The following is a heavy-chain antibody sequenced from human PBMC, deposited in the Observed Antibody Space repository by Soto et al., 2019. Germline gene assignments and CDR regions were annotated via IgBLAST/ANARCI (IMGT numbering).Heavy chain of an antibody. CDR3: ARGLGQQLVFYYYYYMDV. D-gene: IGHD6-13*01. Sequence: QVQLVQSGAEVKKPGASVKVSCKASGYTFTSYDINWVRQATGQGLEWMGWVNPNSGNTGYAQKFQGRVTMTRNTSISTAYMELSSLRSEDTAVYYCARGLGQQLVFYYYYYMDVWGKGTTVTVSS. J-gene: IGHJ6*03. CDR1: GYTFTSYD. V-gene: IGHV1-8*01. CDR2: VNPNSGNT.